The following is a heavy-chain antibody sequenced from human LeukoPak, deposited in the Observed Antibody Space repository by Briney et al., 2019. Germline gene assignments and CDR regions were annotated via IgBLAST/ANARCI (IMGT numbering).Heavy chain of an antibody. CDR1: GFTFSSYW. V-gene: IGHV3-74*01. J-gene: IGHJ4*02. CDR2: INSDGSST. D-gene: IGHD3-9*01. CDR3: ARVPRYFDLSDGGDY. Sequence: GGSLRLSCAASGFTFSSYWMHWVRQVPGKGLVWLSRINSDGSSTIYADSVKGRFTISRDNAKNTLYLQMNSLRAEDTAVYYCARVPRYFDLSDGGDYWGQGTLVTVSS.